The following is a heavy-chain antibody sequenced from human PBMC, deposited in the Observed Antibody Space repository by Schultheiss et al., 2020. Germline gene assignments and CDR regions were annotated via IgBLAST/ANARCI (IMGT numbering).Heavy chain of an antibody. CDR2: IYYSGST. CDR3: ARDEARAVAGDYYYYYGMDV. D-gene: IGHD6-19*01. V-gene: IGHV4-31*03. J-gene: IGHJ6*02. Sequence: SETLSLTCTVSGGSISSGGYYWSWIRQHPGKGLEWIGYIYYSGSTYYNPSLKSRVTISVDTSKNQFSLKLSSVTAADTAVYYCARDEARAVAGDYYYYYGMDVWGQGTTVTVSS. CDR1: GGSISSGGYY.